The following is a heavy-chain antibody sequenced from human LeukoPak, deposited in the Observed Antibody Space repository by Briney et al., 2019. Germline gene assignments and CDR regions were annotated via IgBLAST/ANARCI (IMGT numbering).Heavy chain of an antibody. CDR3: ATTYLVRRAFDY. D-gene: IGHD3-10*01. CDR2: FDPEDGET. V-gene: IGHV1-24*01. Sequence: ASVKVSCKVSGYTLTELSMHWVRQAPGKGLEWMGGFDPEDGETIYAQKFQGRVTMTEDTSTDTAYMGLSSLRSEDTAVYYCATTYLVRRAFDYWGQGTLVTVSS. CDR1: GYTLTELS. J-gene: IGHJ4*02.